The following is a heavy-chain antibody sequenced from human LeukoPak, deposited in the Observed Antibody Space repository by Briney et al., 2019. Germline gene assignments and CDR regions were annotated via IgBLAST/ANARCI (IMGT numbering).Heavy chain of an antibody. J-gene: IGHJ4*02. D-gene: IGHD3-22*01. CDR1: GFTFSSYA. CDR3: AKVRLPYDSSGYYDY. Sequence: PGGSLRLSCAASGFTFSSYAMHWVRQAPGKGLEWVSAISGSGGSTYYADSVKGRFTISRDNSKNTLYLQMNSLRAEDTAVYYCAKVRLPYDSSGYYDYWGQGTLVTVSS. CDR2: ISGSGGST. V-gene: IGHV3-23*01.